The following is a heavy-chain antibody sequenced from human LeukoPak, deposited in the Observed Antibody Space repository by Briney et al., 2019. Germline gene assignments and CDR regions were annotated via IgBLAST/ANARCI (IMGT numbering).Heavy chain of an antibody. D-gene: IGHD6-6*01. J-gene: IGHJ4*02. Sequence: SETLSLTCTVSGGSISSYYWSWIRQPPGKGLEWIGYIYYSGSTNYNPSLKGRVTISVDTSKNQFSLKLSSVTAADTAVYYCASVAVSSSPKVALHYFDYWGQGTLVTVSS. V-gene: IGHV4-59*01. CDR1: GGSISSYY. CDR2: IYYSGST. CDR3: ASVAVSSSPKVALHYFDY.